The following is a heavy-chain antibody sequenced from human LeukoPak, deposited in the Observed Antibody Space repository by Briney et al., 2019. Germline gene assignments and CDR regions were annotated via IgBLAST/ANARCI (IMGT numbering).Heavy chain of an antibody. CDR2: IGAYNGNT. D-gene: IGHD2-15*01. CDR1: GYTFTSNG. J-gene: IGHJ4*02. V-gene: IGHV1-18*01. Sequence: ASVKVSCKASGYTFTSNGISWVRQAPGQGLEWMGWIGAYNGNTNYAQKLQGRVTMTTDTSTSTAYMELRSLRSDDTAVYYCARDRTIGYCSGGSCYFDYWGQGTLVTVSS. CDR3: ARDRTIGYCSGGSCYFDY.